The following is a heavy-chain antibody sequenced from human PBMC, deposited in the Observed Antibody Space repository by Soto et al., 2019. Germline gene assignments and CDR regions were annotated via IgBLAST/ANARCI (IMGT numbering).Heavy chain of an antibody. V-gene: IGHV3-30*18. CDR1: GFTFNTFG. D-gene: IGHD2-2*01. Sequence: QEQLVESGGGVVLPGRSLRLSCAASGFTFNTFGMHWVRQAPGKGLEWVAVISYAGSDKYYSDSVRGRFTISRDNSMNSLYLQMNSLRTEDTAVYYCAKSPNFYCSSYHCYKYYFDYWGQGTLVTVSS. J-gene: IGHJ4*02. CDR3: AKSPNFYCSSYHCYKYYFDY. CDR2: ISYAGSDK.